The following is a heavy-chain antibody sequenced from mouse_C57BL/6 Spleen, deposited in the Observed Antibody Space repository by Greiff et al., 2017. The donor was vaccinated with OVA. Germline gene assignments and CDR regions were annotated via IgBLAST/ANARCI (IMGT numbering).Heavy chain of an antibody. CDR1: GFTFSDYG. Sequence: DVQLVESGGGLVKPGGSLKLSCAASGFTFSDYGMHWVRQAPEKGLEWVAYISSGSSTIYYADTVKGRFTISRDNAKNTLFLQRTSLRSEDTAIYYCARNDYDYDEVFFTWFAYWGQGTLVTVSA. J-gene: IGHJ3*01. D-gene: IGHD2-4*01. CDR3: ARNDYDYDEVFFTWFAY. CDR2: ISSGSSTI. V-gene: IGHV5-17*01.